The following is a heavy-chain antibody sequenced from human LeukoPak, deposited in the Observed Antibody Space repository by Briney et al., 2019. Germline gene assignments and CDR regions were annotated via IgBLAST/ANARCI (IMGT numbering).Heavy chain of an antibody. J-gene: IGHJ2*01. CDR2: IFTSGTT. CDR3: ARDKDGYSYGSGNWYFDL. V-gene: IGHV4-61*02. Sequence: SETLSLTCTVSGGSISSGSYFWSWIRQPAGKGLEWVGRIFTSGTTNYNPSLKIRVTISVDMSKNQFSLKVTSVTAADTAVYYCARDKDGYSYGSGNWYFDLWGRGTLVTVSS. CDR1: GGSISSGSYF. D-gene: IGHD5-18*01.